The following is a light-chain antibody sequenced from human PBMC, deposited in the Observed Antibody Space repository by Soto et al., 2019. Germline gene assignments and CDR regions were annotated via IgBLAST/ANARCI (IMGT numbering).Light chain of an antibody. CDR2: DVS. V-gene: IGLV2-14*01. J-gene: IGLJ1*01. CDR3: RSYTGISTPRV. Sequence: QSALTQPASVSGSPGQSVTISCTGTSGDIGGYNYVSWYQQHPGKAPKLMIYDVSNRPSWVSNRFSGSKSGNTASLTISGLHAEDEADYYCRSYTGISTPRVFGTGTKLTVL. CDR1: SGDIGGYNY.